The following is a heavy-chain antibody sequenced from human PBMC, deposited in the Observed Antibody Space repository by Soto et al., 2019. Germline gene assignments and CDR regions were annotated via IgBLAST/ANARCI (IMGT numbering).Heavy chain of an antibody. J-gene: IGHJ5*02. CDR1: GGTFSSYA. CDR3: ARDRGPSSGYYPYWFDP. CDR2: IIPIFGTA. D-gene: IGHD3-22*01. V-gene: IGHV1-69*12. Sequence: QVQLVQSGAEVKKPGSSVKVSCKASGGTFSSYAISWVRQAPGQGLEWMGEIIPIFGTANYAQKFQGRVTCSADASTSTAYMELSSLRSEATAVYYCARDRGPSSGYYPYWFDPWGQGTLVTVSS.